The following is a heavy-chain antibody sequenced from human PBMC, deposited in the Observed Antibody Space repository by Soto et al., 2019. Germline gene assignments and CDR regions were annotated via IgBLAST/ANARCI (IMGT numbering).Heavy chain of an antibody. CDR2: INHSGST. CDR3: ARARPGQLWLPGGYNWFDP. J-gene: IGHJ5*02. D-gene: IGHD5-18*01. CDR1: GGSFSGYY. V-gene: IGHV4-34*01. Sequence: SETLSLTCAVYGGSFSGYYWSWIRQPPGKGLEWIGEINHSGSTNYNPSLKSRVTISVDTSKNQFSLKLSSVTAADTAVYYCARARPGQLWLPGGYNWFDPWGQGTLVTVSS.